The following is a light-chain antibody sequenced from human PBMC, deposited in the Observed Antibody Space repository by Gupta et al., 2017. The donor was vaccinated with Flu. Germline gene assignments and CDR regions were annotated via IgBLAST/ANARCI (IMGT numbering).Light chain of an antibody. V-gene: IGLV2-14*03. CDR2: DVS. Sequence: QSALTQPSSVSGAPGQSITISCTGTRSDIGGYNYVSWYQHHPGKAPKLLIYDVSNRPSGVSNRFSGSKSGNTASLTISGLQAEDEADYYCSSFTSTSTLVVFGRGTRLTVL. J-gene: IGLJ2*01. CDR1: RSDIGGYNY. CDR3: SSFTSTSTLVV.